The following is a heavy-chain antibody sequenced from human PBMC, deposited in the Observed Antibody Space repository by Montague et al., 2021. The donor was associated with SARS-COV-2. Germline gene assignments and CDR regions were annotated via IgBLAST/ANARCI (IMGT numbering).Heavy chain of an antibody. D-gene: IGHD3-10*01. J-gene: IGHJ6*02. V-gene: IGHV4-59*08. CDR3: ARQLRVRRTWQVGDYNHYGMDV. CDR2: IYYSGST. CDR1: GGSISNYH. Sequence: SETLSLTCTVSGGSISNYHWNWIRQPPGKGLEWIAYIYYSGSTNQNPSLQSRVTISVDTSRNQFSLRLTSVTAADTAVYYCARQLRVRRTWQVGDYNHYGMDVWGQGTTVSVSS.